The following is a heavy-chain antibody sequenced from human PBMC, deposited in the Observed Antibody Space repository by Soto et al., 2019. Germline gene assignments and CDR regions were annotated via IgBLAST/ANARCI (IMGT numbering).Heavy chain of an antibody. CDR3: EKHVVFSVVSASGFEA. J-gene: IGHJ4*02. V-gene: IGHV3-30*18. Sequence: GGSIRLSCAASRFTFSGYGVHWVRQAPGKGMEWVAAISYDGSNTYYADSVKGRFTISRDNSKHTLYLQMNSLSAEHTAVFFCEKHVVFSVVSASGFEARGQGEHGTVFS. D-gene: IGHD2-8*02. CDR2: ISYDGSNT. CDR1: RFTFSGYG.